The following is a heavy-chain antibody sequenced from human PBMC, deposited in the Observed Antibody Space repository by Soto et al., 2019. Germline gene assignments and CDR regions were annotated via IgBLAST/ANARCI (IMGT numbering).Heavy chain of an antibody. CDR3: ARGWDYCSSTSCYAFDI. D-gene: IGHD2-2*01. CDR2: ISAYNGNT. CDR1: GYTFTSYG. Sequence: ASVKVSCKASGYTFTSYGISWVRQAPGQGLEWMGWISAYNGNTNYAQKLQGRVTMTTDTSTSTAYMELRSLRSDDMAVYYCARGWDYCSSTSCYAFDIWGQGTMVTVSS. V-gene: IGHV1-18*03. J-gene: IGHJ3*02.